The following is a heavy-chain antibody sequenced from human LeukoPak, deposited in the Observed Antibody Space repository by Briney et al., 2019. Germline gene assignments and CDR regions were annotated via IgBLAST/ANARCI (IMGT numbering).Heavy chain of an antibody. J-gene: IGHJ4*02. CDR2: INPNSGGT. CDR3: AILNPSIDY. D-gene: IGHD6-6*01. CDR1: GYTFTGYY. V-gene: IGHV1-2*02. Sequence: ASVKVSCKASGYTFTGYYMHWVREAAGQGLEWMGWINPNSGGTNYAQKFQGRVTMTRDTSISTAYMELSRLRSDDTAVYYCAILNPSIDYWGQGTLVTVSS.